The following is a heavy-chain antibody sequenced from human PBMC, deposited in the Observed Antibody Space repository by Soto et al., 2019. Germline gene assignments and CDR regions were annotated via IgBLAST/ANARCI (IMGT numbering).Heavy chain of an antibody. J-gene: IGHJ3*02. CDR2: IYYSGTT. Sequence: QVQLRESGPRLVKPSETLSLTCTVSGGSMSPYFWSWIRQSPGKGLEWIGYIYYSGTTNYNPSFKSRVTTLLETSKNQFSLKLVSLTAADTAFYYCARGRGGTYDAFDIWGPGALVTVSS. D-gene: IGHD1-26*01. V-gene: IGHV4-59*01. CDR3: ARGRGGTYDAFDI. CDR1: GGSMSPYF.